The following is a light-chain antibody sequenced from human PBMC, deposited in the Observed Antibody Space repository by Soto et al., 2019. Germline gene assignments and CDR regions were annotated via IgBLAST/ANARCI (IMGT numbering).Light chain of an antibody. CDR1: QSVGGN. CDR3: QQYNNWPPWT. Sequence: EIVMTQSPSTLSVSPLERSTLSCRASQSVGGNLAWYQQKPGQAPRLLIYAASTRATGIPARFSGSGSGTEFTLTISSLQSEDFAVYYCQQYNNWPPWTFGQGTKVDIK. J-gene: IGKJ1*01. CDR2: AAS. V-gene: IGKV3-15*01.